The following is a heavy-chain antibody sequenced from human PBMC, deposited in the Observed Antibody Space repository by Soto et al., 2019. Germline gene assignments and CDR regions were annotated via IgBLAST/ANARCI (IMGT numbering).Heavy chain of an antibody. V-gene: IGHV4-59*01. D-gene: IGHD3-3*01. CDR1: GGSISSYY. CDR3: ARDAIPTIFGVVIPRGMDV. CDR2: IYYSGST. Sequence: SETLSLSCTVSGGSISSYYWSWIRQPPGKGLEWIGYIYYSGSTNYNPSLKSRVTISVDTSKNQFSLKLSSVTAADTAVYYCARDAIPTIFGVVIPRGMDVWGQGTTVTVSS. J-gene: IGHJ6*02.